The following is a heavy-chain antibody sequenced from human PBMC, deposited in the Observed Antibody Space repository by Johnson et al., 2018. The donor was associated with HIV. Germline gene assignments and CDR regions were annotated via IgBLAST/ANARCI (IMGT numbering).Heavy chain of an antibody. CDR1: GFTFSSYW. Sequence: VQLVESGGGLVQPGGSLRLSCAASGFTFSSYWMSWVRQAPGKGLEWVANIKQDGSEKYYVDSVKGRFTISRDNAKNSLYLQMNSLRAEDTAVYYCARGDIAAAGTEAFDIWGQGTMVTVSS. CDR2: IKQDGSEK. CDR3: ARGDIAAAGTEAFDI. J-gene: IGHJ3*02. V-gene: IGHV3-7*01. D-gene: IGHD6-13*01.